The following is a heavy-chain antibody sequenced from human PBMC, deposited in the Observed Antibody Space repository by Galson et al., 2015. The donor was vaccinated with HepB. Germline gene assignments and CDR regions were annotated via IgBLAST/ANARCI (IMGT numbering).Heavy chain of an antibody. D-gene: IGHD3-22*01. CDR2: IRYDGSNK. CDR3: AKGSENDSSGYYLSNFDY. J-gene: IGHJ4*02. CDR1: GFTFSSYG. V-gene: IGHV3-30*02. Sequence: SLRLSCAASGFTFSSYGMHWVRQAPGKGLGWVAFIRYDGSNKYYADSVKGRFTISRDNSKNTLYLQMNSLRAEDTAVCYCAKGSENDSSGYYLSNFDYWGQGTLVTVSS.